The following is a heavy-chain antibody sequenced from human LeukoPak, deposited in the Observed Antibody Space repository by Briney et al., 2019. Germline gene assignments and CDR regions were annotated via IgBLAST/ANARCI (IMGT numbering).Heavy chain of an antibody. CDR1: GFTFSSYA. CDR3: ARALELADHGSWRFDP. V-gene: IGHV3-33*08. Sequence: RSLRHSCAAPGFTFSSYAMHWLRQAPGKGLGWVAVIWYDGSNKYYRDSVKGRFTISRDTSKNTLYLQMNTLRVDVTAVYYCARALELADHGSWRFDPWGQGTLVTDSS. CDR2: IWYDGSNK. J-gene: IGHJ5*02. D-gene: IGHD5-24*01.